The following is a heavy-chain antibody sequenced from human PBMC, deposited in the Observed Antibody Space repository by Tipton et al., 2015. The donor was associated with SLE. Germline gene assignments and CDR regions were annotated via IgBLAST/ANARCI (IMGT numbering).Heavy chain of an antibody. J-gene: IGHJ2*01. D-gene: IGHD3-3*01. V-gene: IGHV4-59*01. CDR1: GGSISSYY. CDR3: ARDLSGAHYDL. CDR2: IYYSGNT. Sequence: TLSLTCTVSGGSISSYYWSWIRLPPGKGLEWIGCIYYSGNTNYNPSLKSRVTISVDTPKNQFSLNLSSVTAADTAAYYCARDLSGAHYDLWGRGTLVTVSS.